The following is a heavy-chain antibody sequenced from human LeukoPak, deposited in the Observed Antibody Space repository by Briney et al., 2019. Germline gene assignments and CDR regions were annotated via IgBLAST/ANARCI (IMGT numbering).Heavy chain of an antibody. CDR2: ISYDGSNK. CDR1: GFTFSSYG. CDR3: AKDRDYYA. V-gene: IGHV3-30*18. D-gene: IGHD1-26*01. J-gene: IGHJ4*02. Sequence: GGSLRLSCAASGFTFSSYGMHWVRQAPGKGLEWVAVISYDGSNKYYADSVKGRFTISRDNSKNTLYLQMNSLRAEDTAVYYCAKDRDYYAWGQGTLVTVSS.